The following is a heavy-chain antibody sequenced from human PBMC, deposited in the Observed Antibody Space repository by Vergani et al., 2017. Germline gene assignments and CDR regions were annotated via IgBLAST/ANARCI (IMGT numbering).Heavy chain of an antibody. CDR3: ARGFTVRGVIDY. Sequence: QVPAKEGGAGLFKASETPSPPCAVHGGSLSGYYWSWIRQPPGKGLEWIGEINHSGSTNYNPSLKSRVTISVDTSKNQFSLKLSSVTAADTAVYYCARGFTVRGVIDYWGQGTLVTVSS. J-gene: IGHJ4*02. D-gene: IGHD3-10*01. CDR2: INHSGST. V-gene: IGHV4-34*01. CDR1: GGSLSGYY.